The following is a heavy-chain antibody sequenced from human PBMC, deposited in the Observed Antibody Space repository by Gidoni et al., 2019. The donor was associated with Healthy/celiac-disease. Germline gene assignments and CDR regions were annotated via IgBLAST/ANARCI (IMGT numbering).Heavy chain of an antibody. Sequence: QLQESAPGLAKPSETLYLTCTDYGGSISSYYWRWIRQPPGKGLVWIGYIYYSGSTNYNPSLKSRVTISVDTSKNQFSLKLSSVTAADTAVYYCARDSQYASYNWFDPWGQGTLVTVSS. V-gene: IGHV4-59*01. J-gene: IGHJ5*02. D-gene: IGHD4-4*01. CDR3: ARDSQYASYNWFDP. CDR1: GGSISSYY. CDR2: IYYSGST.